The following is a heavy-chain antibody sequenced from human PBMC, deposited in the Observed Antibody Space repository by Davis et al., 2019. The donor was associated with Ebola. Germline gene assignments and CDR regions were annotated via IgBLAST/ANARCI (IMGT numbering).Heavy chain of an antibody. Sequence: ASVKVSCKASGYTFTSYGISWVRQAPGQGLEWMGWISAYNGNTNYAQKLQGRVTMTTDTSTSTAYMELRSLRSDDTAVYYCARDFWNDILTGYSLRTFDYWGQGTLVTVSS. D-gene: IGHD3-9*01. CDR2: ISAYNGNT. CDR3: ARDFWNDILTGYSLRTFDY. V-gene: IGHV1-18*01. J-gene: IGHJ4*02. CDR1: GYTFTSYG.